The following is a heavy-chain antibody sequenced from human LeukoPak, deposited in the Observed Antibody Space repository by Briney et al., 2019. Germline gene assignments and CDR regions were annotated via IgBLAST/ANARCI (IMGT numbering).Heavy chain of an antibody. V-gene: IGHV3-7*01. J-gene: IGHJ3*02. CDR3: ARDNKYDFWSGEDAFDI. D-gene: IGHD3-3*01. Sequence: GGSLRLSCAASGFTFSSFWMSWVRQAPGKGLEWVANIKQDGSEKYYVDSVKGRFTISRDNAKNSLYLQMNSLRAEDTAVYYCARDNKYDFWSGEDAFDIWGQGTMVTVSS. CDR2: IKQDGSEK. CDR1: GFTFSSFW.